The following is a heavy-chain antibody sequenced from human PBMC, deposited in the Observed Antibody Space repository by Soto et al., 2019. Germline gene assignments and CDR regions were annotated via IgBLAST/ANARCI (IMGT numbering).Heavy chain of an antibody. V-gene: IGHV4-59*01. D-gene: IGHD6-13*01. Sequence: PSETLCLTCSVAGGSISSYDWSWIRQPPGKGLEWIGYIYYSGSTNYNPSLKSRVTISVDTSKNQFSLKLSSVTAADTAVYYCARDLQQQLVLGWFDPWGQGTLVTVSS. CDR2: IYYSGST. J-gene: IGHJ5*02. CDR3: ARDLQQQLVLGWFDP. CDR1: GGSISSYD.